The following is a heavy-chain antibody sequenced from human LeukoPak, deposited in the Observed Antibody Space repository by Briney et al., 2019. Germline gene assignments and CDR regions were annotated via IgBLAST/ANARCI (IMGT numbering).Heavy chain of an antibody. Sequence: ASVKVSCKASGYTFTDYYMHWVRQAPGQGLEWMGWINPYSGGTNYAQKFQGRVTMTRDTSISTAYIELSRLRSDDTAVYYCARVRAVDPDYYYYYYMDVWGKGTTVTISS. D-gene: IGHD5-18*01. CDR2: INPYSGGT. CDR1: GYTFTDYY. CDR3: ARVRAVDPDYYYYYYMDV. J-gene: IGHJ6*03. V-gene: IGHV1-2*02.